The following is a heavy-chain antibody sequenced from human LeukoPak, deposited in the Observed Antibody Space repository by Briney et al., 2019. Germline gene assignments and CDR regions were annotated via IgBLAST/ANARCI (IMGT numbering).Heavy chain of an antibody. J-gene: IGHJ6*04. CDR3: AELGITMIGGV. D-gene: IGHD3-10*02. CDR2: IKQDRSEK. V-gene: IGHV3-7*01. Sequence: GGSLRLSCAASGFTFTNYWMSWVRQAPGKGLELVANIKQDRSEKYYVDSVKGRSTISRDNAKNSLYLQMNSLRAEDTAVYYCAELGITMIGGVWGKGTTVTISS. CDR1: GFTFTNYW.